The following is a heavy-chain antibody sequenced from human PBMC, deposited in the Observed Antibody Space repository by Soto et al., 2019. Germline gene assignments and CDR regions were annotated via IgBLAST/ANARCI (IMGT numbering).Heavy chain of an antibody. D-gene: IGHD4-17*01. CDR2: ISGSGGST. V-gene: IGHV3-23*01. CDR3: AKVGSGDRYYFDY. J-gene: IGHJ4*02. CDR1: GFTFSNYA. Sequence: GGSLRLSCAASGFTFSNYAMSWVRQAPGKGLEWVSAISGSGGSTYYADSVRGRFTISRDSSKKTLYLQMNSLSAEDTAVYYCAKVGSGDRYYFDYWGQGTLVTVSS.